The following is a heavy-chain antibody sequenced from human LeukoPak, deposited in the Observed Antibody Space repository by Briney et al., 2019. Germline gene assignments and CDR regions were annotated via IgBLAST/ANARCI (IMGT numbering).Heavy chain of an antibody. CDR3: AKGVPPDY. D-gene: IGHD5/OR15-5a*01. Sequence: GGSLRLSCAASGFTFSSYGMHWVRQAPGEGLEWVAVISYDGSNKYYADSVKGRFTISRDNSKNTLYLQMNSLRAEDTAVYYCAKGVPPDYWGQGTLVTVSS. CDR1: GFTFSSYG. CDR2: ISYDGSNK. J-gene: IGHJ4*02. V-gene: IGHV3-30*18.